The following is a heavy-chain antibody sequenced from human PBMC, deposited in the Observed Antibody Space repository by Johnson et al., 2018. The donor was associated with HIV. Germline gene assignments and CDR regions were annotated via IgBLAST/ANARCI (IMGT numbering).Heavy chain of an antibody. CDR2: IKQDGSEK. J-gene: IGHJ3*02. Sequence: VQLVESGGGLVQPGGSLRLSCTASGFTFSGYWMSWVRQAPGRGLEWVANIKQDGSEKYYVDSVMGRFTISRDNAKNSLYLQMNSLRVEDTAVYYCARDLTRQQLALSAFDIWGQGTMVTVSS. D-gene: IGHD6-13*01. V-gene: IGHV3-7*01. CDR3: ARDLTRQQLALSAFDI. CDR1: GFTFSGYW.